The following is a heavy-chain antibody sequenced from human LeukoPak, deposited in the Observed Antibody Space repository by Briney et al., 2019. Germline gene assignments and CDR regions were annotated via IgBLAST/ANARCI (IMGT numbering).Heavy chain of an antibody. J-gene: IGHJ3*01. CDR3: IKDMGFDLLKDAFDV. Sequence: PGGSLRLSCAASGFSLDDSSMHWVRQAPGQGLEWVSCISCDGRNIAYAASVKGRFTISRDNAQNSLYLQMYSLKIEDTAFYYVIKDMGFDLLKDAFDVWGQGMLVTVSS. CDR1: GFSLDDSS. V-gene: IGHV3-9*01. D-gene: IGHD3-10*01. CDR2: ISCDGRNI.